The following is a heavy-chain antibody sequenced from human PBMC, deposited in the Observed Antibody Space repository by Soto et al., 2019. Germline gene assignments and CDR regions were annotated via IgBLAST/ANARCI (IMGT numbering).Heavy chain of an antibody. CDR3: AKFPVGLGSYFSTGMDA. CDR2: ISGSGGST. D-gene: IGHD3-10*01. Sequence: AGSLRLSCAASGFTFTSYAMSWVRQAPGKGLEWVSAISGSGGSTYYADSVKGRFTISRDNSKNTLYLKMNSLRAEDTAVYSCAKFPVGLGSYFSTGMDAWAQGTTVPVSS. CDR1: GFTFTSYA. J-gene: IGHJ6*02. V-gene: IGHV3-23*01.